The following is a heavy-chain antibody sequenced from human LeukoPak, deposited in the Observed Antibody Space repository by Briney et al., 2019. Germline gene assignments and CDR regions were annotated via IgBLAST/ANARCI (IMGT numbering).Heavy chain of an antibody. CDR3: ARGGATNYGGNSDFDY. J-gene: IGHJ4*02. Sequence: PGRSLRLSCAASGFTFSSYAMHWVRQAPGKGLEWVAVISYDGSNKYYADSVKGRFTISRDNSKNTLYLQMNSLRAEDTAVYYCARGGATNYGGNSDFDYWGQGTLVTVSS. V-gene: IGHV3-30-3*01. CDR2: ISYDGSNK. D-gene: IGHD4-23*01. CDR1: GFTFSSYA.